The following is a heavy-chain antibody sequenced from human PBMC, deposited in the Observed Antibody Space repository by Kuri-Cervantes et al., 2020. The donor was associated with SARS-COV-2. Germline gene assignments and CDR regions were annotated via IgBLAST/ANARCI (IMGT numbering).Heavy chain of an antibody. V-gene: IGHV1-24*01. J-gene: IGHJ4*02. CDR1: GFTFTSSA. CDR3: AICFAVVAATRFDY. Sequence: ASVKVSCKASGFTFTSSAVHWVRQAPGKGLEWTGGFDPEDGETIYAQKFQGRVTMTEDTSTNTAYMELSSLRPEDTAVYYCAICFAVVAATRFDYWGQGTLVTVSS. D-gene: IGHD2-15*01. CDR2: FDPEDGET.